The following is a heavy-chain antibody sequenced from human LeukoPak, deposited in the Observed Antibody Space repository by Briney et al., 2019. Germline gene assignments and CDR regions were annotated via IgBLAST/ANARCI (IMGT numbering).Heavy chain of an antibody. J-gene: IGHJ4*02. D-gene: IGHD3-10*01. CDR3: ARDEDSWSHGSGNNDY. CDR1: GYTFTSYG. CDR2: ISAYNGNT. Sequence: ASVKVSCKASGYTFTSYGISWVRQAPGQGLEWKGWISAYNGNTNYAQKLQGRVTMTTDTSTSTAYMELRSLRSDDTAVYYCARDEDSWSHGSGNNDYWGQGTLVTVSS. V-gene: IGHV1-18*04.